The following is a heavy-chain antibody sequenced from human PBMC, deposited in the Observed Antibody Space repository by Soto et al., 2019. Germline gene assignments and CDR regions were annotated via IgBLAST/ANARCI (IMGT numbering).Heavy chain of an antibody. CDR1: GDSLSSNTAA. Sequence: SQTLSLTCAISGDSLSSNTAAWNWIRQSTTRGLEWLGRAYYRSKWYIDYEESVKSRVTINPDTSRNQISLQLNSVTPEDTAVYYCARDQYLPDSLVGYDYGMDVWGQGTKVTVSS. V-gene: IGHV6-1*01. J-gene: IGHJ6*02. CDR3: ARDQYLPDSLVGYDYGMDV. CDR2: AYYRSKWYI. D-gene: IGHD2-2*01.